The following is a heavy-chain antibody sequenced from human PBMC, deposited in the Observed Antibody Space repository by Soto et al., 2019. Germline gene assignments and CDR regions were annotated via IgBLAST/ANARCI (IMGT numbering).Heavy chain of an antibody. CDR1: GGDFNNFI. Sequence: VQLVQSGAEVRKPGSSVKVSCKASGGDFNNFIIAWVRQAPGHGLEWMGGVIPIFGTPNFVQKFQDRVTITADEATSTTYMELRSLRSEDTAVYYCARVGSCLSSRCLYYGMDVWGQGTTVIVSS. CDR2: VIPIFGTP. J-gene: IGHJ6*02. CDR3: ARVGSCLSSRCLYYGMDV. V-gene: IGHV1-69*01. D-gene: IGHD3-16*01.